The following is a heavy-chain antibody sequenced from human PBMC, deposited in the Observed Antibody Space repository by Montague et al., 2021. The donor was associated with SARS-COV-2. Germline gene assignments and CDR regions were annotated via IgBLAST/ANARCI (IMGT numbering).Heavy chain of an antibody. J-gene: IGHJ3*02. CDR3: ARYSYSGTYFGLNDAFDI. V-gene: IGHV6-1*01. CDR2: TCYRSEWYF. D-gene: IGHD1-26*01. Sequence: CAISGDSVSSNSAAWNWIRQSPSRGLEWLGRTCYRSEWYFDYAISLRGRITINPDTSKNQFSLQLDSVTLDDTAAYYCARYSYSGTYFGLNDAFDIWGQGTLVTVSS. CDR1: GDSVSSNSAA.